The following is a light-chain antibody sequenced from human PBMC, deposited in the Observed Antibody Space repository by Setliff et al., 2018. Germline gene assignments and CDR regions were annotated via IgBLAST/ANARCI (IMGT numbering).Light chain of an antibody. CDR3: MISFSAARA. CDR2: DTS. CDR1: TGAVTSNHY. V-gene: IGLV7-46*01. J-gene: IGLJ3*02. Sequence: QAVVTQEPSLTVSPGGTVTLTCGSSTGAVTSNHYPYWFQQKPGQAPRTLIYDTSNKHSWTPARFSGSLLGGKAALTLSGAQPEDEADYYCMISFSAARALGGGTKVTVL.